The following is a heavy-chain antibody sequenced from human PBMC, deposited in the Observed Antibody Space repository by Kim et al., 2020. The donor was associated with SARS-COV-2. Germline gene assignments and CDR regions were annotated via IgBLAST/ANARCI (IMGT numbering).Heavy chain of an antibody. CDR3: AKDRYSSSWSNGMDF. CDR1: GFTFSSYG. D-gene: IGHD6-13*01. V-gene: IGHV3-30*18. CDR2: ISYDGSNK. Sequence: GGSLRLSCAASGFTFSSYGMHWVRQAPGKGLEWVAVISYDGSNKYYADSVKGRFTISRDNSKNTLYLQMNSLRAEDTAVYYCAKDRYSSSWSNGMDFWGQGTTVTVSS. J-gene: IGHJ6*02.